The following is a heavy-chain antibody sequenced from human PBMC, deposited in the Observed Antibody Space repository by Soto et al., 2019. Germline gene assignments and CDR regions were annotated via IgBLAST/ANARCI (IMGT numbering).Heavy chain of an antibody. V-gene: IGHV5-10-1*01. Sequence: GESLKISCKGSGYSFAGYWITWVRQKPGKGLEWMGRIDPSDSQTYYSPSFRGHVTISVTKSITTVFLQWSSLRASDTAMYYCARLGSSRGYFDYWGQGTLVTVSS. CDR2: IDPSDSQT. D-gene: IGHD2-15*01. J-gene: IGHJ4*02. CDR1: GYSFAGYW. CDR3: ARLGSSRGYFDY.